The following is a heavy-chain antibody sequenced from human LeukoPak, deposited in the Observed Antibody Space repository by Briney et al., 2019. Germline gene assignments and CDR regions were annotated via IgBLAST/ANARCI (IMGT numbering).Heavy chain of an antibody. D-gene: IGHD2-15*01. J-gene: IGHJ6*02. CDR2: ISYDGSNK. V-gene: IGHV3-30*04. CDR3: AREDGYCSGGSCYPTYGMDV. CDR1: GFTFRSYA. Sequence: GGSLRLSCAASGFTFRSYAMHWVRQAPGKGLEWVAVISYDGSNKYYADSVKGRFTISRDNSKNTLYLQMNSLRAEDTAVYYCAREDGYCSGGSCYPTYGMDVWGQGTTVTVSS.